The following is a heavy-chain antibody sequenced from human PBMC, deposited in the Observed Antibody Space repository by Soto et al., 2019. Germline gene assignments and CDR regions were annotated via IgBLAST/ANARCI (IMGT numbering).Heavy chain of an antibody. J-gene: IGHJ4*02. CDR1: GGSISSXGYS. D-gene: IGHD2-2*01. CDR3: ASSRGGPVPLDY. Sequence: QLQLQESGSGLVKPSQTLSLTCAVSGGSISSXGYSWSWIRQPPGKGLEWIGYIYHSGSTYYNPSRKSRXXXSVXXXXXXXXXXXXXXTXXXXXXXXXASSRGGPVPLDYWGQGTLVTVSS. CDR2: IYHSGST. V-gene: IGHV4-30-2*01.